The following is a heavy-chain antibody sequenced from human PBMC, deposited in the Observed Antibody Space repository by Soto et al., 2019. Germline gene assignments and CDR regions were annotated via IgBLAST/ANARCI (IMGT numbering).Heavy chain of an antibody. V-gene: IGHV1-18*01. CDR3: ARHSSSWVPRYYGMDV. J-gene: IGHJ6*02. CDR2: ISAYNGNT. D-gene: IGHD6-13*01. Sequence: ASVKVSCKASGYTFTSYGISWVRQAPGQGLEWMGRISAYNGNTNYAQKLQGRVTMTTDTSTSTAYMELRSLRSDDTAVYYCARHSSSWVPRYYGMDVWGQGTTVTVSS. CDR1: GYTFTSYG.